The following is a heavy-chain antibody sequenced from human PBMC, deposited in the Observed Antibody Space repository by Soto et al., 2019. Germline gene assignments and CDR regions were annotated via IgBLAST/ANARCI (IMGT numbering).Heavy chain of an antibody. CDR1: GFTVSSDY. V-gene: IGHV3-66*01. D-gene: IGHD6-6*01. Sequence: ESGGGLVQPGGSLRLSCAASGFTVSSDYMSWVRQAPGKGLEWVSVIYSGGSTYYADSVKGRFTISRDNSKNTLYLQMNSLRAEDTAVYYCAGYSSSSWFDPWGQGTLVTVSS. J-gene: IGHJ5*02. CDR3: AGYSSSSWFDP. CDR2: IYSGGST.